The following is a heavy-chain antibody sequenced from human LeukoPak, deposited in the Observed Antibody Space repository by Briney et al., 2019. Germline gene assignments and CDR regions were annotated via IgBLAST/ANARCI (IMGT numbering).Heavy chain of an antibody. D-gene: IGHD1-14*01. J-gene: IGHJ4*02. CDR1: GFTFSSYS. Sequence: GGSLRLSCAASGFTFSSYSMNWVRQAPGQGLEWVSSISTSSSYIYYADSVRGRFTISRDNSKNTLYLEINSLSADDTAVYYCATTDTTCYWGQGTLVTVSS. CDR2: ISTSSSYI. V-gene: IGHV3-21*01. CDR3: ATTDTTCY.